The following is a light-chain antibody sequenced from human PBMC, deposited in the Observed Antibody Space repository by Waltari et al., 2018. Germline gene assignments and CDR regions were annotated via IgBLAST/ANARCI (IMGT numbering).Light chain of an antibody. Sequence: SYEVTQPPSVSVSPGQTASITCSGDKLGDKNVCWYQQKPGQSPVLVIHADSKRPSGIPKRISGSNSGNTATLTISGTQAMDEADYYCQAWDSNIGVFGGGTKLTVL. V-gene: IGLV3-1*01. J-gene: IGLJ2*01. CDR2: ADS. CDR3: QAWDSNIGV. CDR1: KLGDKN.